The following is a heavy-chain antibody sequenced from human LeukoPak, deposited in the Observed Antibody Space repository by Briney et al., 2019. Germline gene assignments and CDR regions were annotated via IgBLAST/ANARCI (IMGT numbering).Heavy chain of an antibody. J-gene: IGHJ4*02. Sequence: GESLKISCKGSGYSFTSYWIGWVRQMPGKDLEWMGIIYPGDSDTRYSPSFQGQVTISADKSISTAYLQWSSLKASDTAMYYCARHTMYSSSWSLTYYFDYWGQGTLVTVSS. D-gene: IGHD6-13*01. CDR2: IYPGDSDT. V-gene: IGHV5-51*01. CDR1: GYSFTSYW. CDR3: ARHTMYSSSWSLTYYFDY.